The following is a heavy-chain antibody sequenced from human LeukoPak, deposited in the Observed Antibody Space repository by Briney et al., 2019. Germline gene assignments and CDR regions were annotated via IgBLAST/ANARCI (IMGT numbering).Heavy chain of an antibody. CDR3: AKQSYARSLGE. V-gene: IGHV3-23*01. CDR2: TNSGGTST. Sequence: GGSLRLSCATSGFPFSDFSMSWVRQPPGKGREWISTTNSGGTSTYYAESVKGRFTISRDNSKNTPYLQMSSLRVEDTAVYHWAKQSYARSLGEGGPGTLVSVSS. CDR1: GFPFSDFS. D-gene: IGHD2-8*01. J-gene: IGHJ4*02.